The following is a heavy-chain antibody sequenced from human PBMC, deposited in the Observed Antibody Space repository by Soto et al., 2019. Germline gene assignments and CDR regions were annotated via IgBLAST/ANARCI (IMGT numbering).Heavy chain of an antibody. Sequence: SETLSLTCIVSGDSVTSGSYYWTWLRQPPGKGLEWIGYISYTGRTKYNPSLQSRVTISVDTSKNDFALNLSSVTAADTAVYFCAREWGLLPYYVMNVWGHGTAVTV. V-gene: IGHV4-61*03. D-gene: IGHD7-27*01. J-gene: IGHJ6*02. CDR1: GDSVTSGSYY. CDR2: ISYTGRT. CDR3: AREWGLLPYYVMNV.